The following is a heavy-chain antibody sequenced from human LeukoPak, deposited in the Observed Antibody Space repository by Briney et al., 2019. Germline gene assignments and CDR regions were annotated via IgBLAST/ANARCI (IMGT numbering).Heavy chain of an antibody. Sequence: PSETLSLTCTVSGGSISSYYWSWIRQPPGKGLGWIGYIYYSGSTNYNPSLKSRVTISVDTSKNQFSLKLSSVTAADTAVYYCARGDIVVVPAANGFDPWGQGTLVTVSS. J-gene: IGHJ5*02. CDR3: ARGDIVVVPAANGFDP. V-gene: IGHV4-59*08. D-gene: IGHD2-2*01. CDR2: IYYSGST. CDR1: GGSISSYY.